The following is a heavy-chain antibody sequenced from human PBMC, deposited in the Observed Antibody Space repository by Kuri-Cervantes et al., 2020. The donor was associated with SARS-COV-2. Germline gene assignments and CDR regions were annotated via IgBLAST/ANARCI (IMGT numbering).Heavy chain of an antibody. CDR2: IYHSGST. CDR3: ARDLGIAAAGSWGYFDY. J-gene: IGHJ4*02. D-gene: IGHD6-13*01. V-gene: IGHV4-39*07. CDR1: GGSISSSSYY. Sequence: GSLRLSCTVSGGSISSSSYYWGWIRQPPGKGLEWIGSIYHSGSTYYNPSLKSRVTISVDRSKNQFSLKLSSVTAADTAVYYCARDLGIAAAGSWGYFDYWGQGTLVTVSS.